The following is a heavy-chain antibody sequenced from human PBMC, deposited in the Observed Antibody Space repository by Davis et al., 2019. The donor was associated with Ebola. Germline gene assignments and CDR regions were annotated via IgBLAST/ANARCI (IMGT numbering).Heavy chain of an antibody. CDR1: GYTFTSYY. Sequence: AASVKVSCKASGYTFTSYYMHWVRQAPGQGLEWMGIINPSGGSTSYAQKFQGRVTITADKSTSTAYMELSSLRSEDTAVYYCARGPEVSGDLDYWGQGTLVTVSS. J-gene: IGHJ4*02. CDR2: INPSGGST. CDR3: ARGPEVSGDLDY. D-gene: IGHD2-21*02. V-gene: IGHV1-46*01.